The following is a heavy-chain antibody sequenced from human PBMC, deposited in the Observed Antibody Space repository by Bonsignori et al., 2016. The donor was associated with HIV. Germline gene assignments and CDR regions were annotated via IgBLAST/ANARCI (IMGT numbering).Heavy chain of an antibody. D-gene: IGHD5-24*01. CDR3: ARAIVDGYNFLLTPYYYYYYMDV. CDR1: GYTFTNYG. V-gene: IGHV1-18*01. Sequence: ASVKVSCKASGYTFTNYGISWVRQAPGQGLEWMGWISAYNGDTNYAQKFQGRVTMTTDTSTNTAYMEVRSLRSDDTAVYYCARAIVDGYNFLLTPYYYYYYMDVWGEGTTVTVSS. CDR2: ISAYNGDT. J-gene: IGHJ6*03.